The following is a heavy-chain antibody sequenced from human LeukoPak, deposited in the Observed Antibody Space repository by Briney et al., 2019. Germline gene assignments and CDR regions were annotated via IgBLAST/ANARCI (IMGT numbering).Heavy chain of an antibody. Sequence: ASVKVSCKASGYTFSDYYMHWVRQAPGQGLEWMGWINPNSGGTDYAQKFQGRVTMTRDTSISTAYMELSRLRSDDTAVYYCARLGHYDFLNGDYWGQGHLVTVSS. J-gene: IGHJ4*02. V-gene: IGHV1-2*02. CDR2: INPNSGGT. CDR1: GYTFSDYY. D-gene: IGHD3-3*01. CDR3: ARLGHYDFLNGDY.